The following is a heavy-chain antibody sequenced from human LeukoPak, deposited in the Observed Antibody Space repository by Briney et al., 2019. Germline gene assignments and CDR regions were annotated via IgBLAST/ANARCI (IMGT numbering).Heavy chain of an antibody. J-gene: IGHJ4*02. CDR1: GFTFSSYG. CDR2: ISYDGSNK. CDR3: AKSGYHSNMGDY. Sequence: GGSLRLSCAASGFTFSSYGMHWVRQAPGKGLEWVAVISYDGSNKYYADSVKGRFTISRDNSKNTLYLQMNSLRAEDTAVYYCAKSGYHSNMGDYWGQGTLVTVSS. D-gene: IGHD3-22*01. V-gene: IGHV3-30*18.